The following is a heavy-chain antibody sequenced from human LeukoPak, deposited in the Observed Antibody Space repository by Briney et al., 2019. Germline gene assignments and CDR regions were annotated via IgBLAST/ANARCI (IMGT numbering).Heavy chain of an antibody. D-gene: IGHD3-22*01. CDR3: AREVDDSSGYRYFDY. Sequence: PSETLSLTCTVSGGSISSGDYYWSWIRQPPGKGLEWIGYIYYSGSTYYNPSLKSRVTISVDTSKNLFSLKLSSVTAADTAVYYCAREVDDSSGYRYFDYWGQGTLVTVSS. V-gene: IGHV4-30-4*01. CDR1: GGSISSGDYY. CDR2: IYYSGST. J-gene: IGHJ4*02.